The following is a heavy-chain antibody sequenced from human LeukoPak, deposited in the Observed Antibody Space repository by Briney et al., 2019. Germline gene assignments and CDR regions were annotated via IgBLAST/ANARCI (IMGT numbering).Heavy chain of an antibody. CDR2: ISSSGSLI. Sequence: GGSQRLSCAASGFTFSSYSLSWVRQAPGKGLEWVSFISSSGSLIYYADSVRGRFTISRDYAKNSLYLQMNSLRAEDTAVYYCAKGPLSSWYYYYMDVWGKGATVTVSS. V-gene: IGHV3-21*04. D-gene: IGHD6-13*01. J-gene: IGHJ6*03. CDR3: AKGPLSSWYYYYMDV. CDR1: GFTFSSYS.